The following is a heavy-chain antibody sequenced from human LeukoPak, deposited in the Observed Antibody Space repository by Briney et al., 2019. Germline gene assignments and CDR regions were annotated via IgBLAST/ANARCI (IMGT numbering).Heavy chain of an antibody. J-gene: IGHJ4*02. V-gene: IGHV3-49*04. Sequence: PGGSLRLSCAASGFTFSDHWMSWVRQAPGKGLEWVGFIRSKAYGGTTEYAASVKGRFTISRDDSKSIAYLQMNSLKTEDTAVYYCTSPGGSGWYYNYWGQGTLVTVSS. CDR3: TSPGGSGWYYNY. D-gene: IGHD6-19*01. CDR1: GFTFSDHW. CDR2: IRSKAYGGTT.